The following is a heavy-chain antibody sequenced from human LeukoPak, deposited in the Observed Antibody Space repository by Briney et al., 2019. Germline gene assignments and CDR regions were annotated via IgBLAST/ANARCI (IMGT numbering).Heavy chain of an antibody. D-gene: IGHD6-25*01. V-gene: IGHV3-23*01. CDR3: AKQSVPPYTSGWDEHFDH. J-gene: IGHJ2*01. CDR1: AFSLSNFA. Sequence: GGSLRLSCAASAFSLSNFAMSWVRPAPGKGLEWVSAISAIVGTTYYADSVRGRFSISRDTSDNTLCLQMTSLRAEDTAVYYCAKQSVPPYTSGWDEHFDHWGRGTLVTVSS. CDR2: ISAIVGTT.